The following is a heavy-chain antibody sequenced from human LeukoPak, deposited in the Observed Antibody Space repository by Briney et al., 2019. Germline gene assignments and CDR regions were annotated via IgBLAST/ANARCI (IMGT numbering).Heavy chain of an antibody. CDR1: GGPISSYH. Sequence: SETLSLTCTVSGGPISSYHWSWIRQPPGKGLEWIGYIYYSGNTNHNPPLKSPITISQDPPKNQSPLTLRYVTAPDTAVYYCARLGGSSYAKGAFDIWGQGTMVTVSS. V-gene: IGHV4-59*08. D-gene: IGHD5-18*01. CDR3: ARLGGSSYAKGAFDI. J-gene: IGHJ3*02. CDR2: IYYSGNT.